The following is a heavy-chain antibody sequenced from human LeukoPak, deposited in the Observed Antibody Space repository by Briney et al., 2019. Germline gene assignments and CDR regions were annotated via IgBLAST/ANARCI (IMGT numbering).Heavy chain of an antibody. D-gene: IGHD3-22*01. V-gene: IGHV1-69*06. J-gene: IGHJ4*02. CDR1: GGTFSSYA. Sequence: GASVKVSCKASGGTFSSYAISWVRQAPGQGLEWMGRIIPIFGTANYAQKFQGRVTITADKSTSTAYMELSSLRSEDTAVYYCARVHGCGYSHNTGPFDYWGQGTLVTVSS. CDR3: ARVHGCGYSHNTGPFDY. CDR2: IIPIFGTA.